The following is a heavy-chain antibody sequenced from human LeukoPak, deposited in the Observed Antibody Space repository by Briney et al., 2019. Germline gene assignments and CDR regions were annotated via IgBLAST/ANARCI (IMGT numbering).Heavy chain of an antibody. D-gene: IGHD3-10*01. CDR2: ISWNSGSI. CDR1: GFTFDDYA. J-gene: IGHJ4*02. V-gene: IGHV3-9*01. CDR3: AKDDYYYGSGSYTGY. Sequence: GGSLRLSCAASGFTFDDYAMHWVRQAPGKGLEWVSGISWNSGSIGYADSVKGRFTISRDNAKNSLYLQMNSLRAEDTAMYYCAKDDYYYGSGSYTGYWGQGTLVTVSS.